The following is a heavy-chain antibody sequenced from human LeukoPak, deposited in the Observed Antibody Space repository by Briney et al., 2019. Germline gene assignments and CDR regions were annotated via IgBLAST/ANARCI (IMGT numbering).Heavy chain of an antibody. CDR2: INHSGST. V-gene: IGHV4-34*01. Sequence: PSETLSLTCAVYGGSFSGYYWSWIRQPPGKGLEWIGEINHSGSTNYNPSLKSRVTISVDTSKNQFSLKLSSVTAADTAVYYCASLVVVVAATGWFDPRGQGTLVTVSS. CDR3: ASLVVVVAATGWFDP. CDR1: GGSFSGYY. J-gene: IGHJ5*02. D-gene: IGHD2-15*01.